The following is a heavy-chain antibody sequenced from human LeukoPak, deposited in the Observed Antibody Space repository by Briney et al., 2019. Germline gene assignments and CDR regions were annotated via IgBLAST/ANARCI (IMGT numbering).Heavy chain of an antibody. J-gene: IGHJ4*02. CDR3: AYSSSWWSLGGFDY. CDR2: TYYRSKWYN. Sequence: SQTLSLTCAISGDSVSSNSAAWNRIRQSPSRGLEWLGRTYYRSKWYNDYAVSVKSRITINPDTSKNQFSLQLNSVTPEDTAVYYCAYSSSWWSLGGFDYWGQGTLVTVSS. D-gene: IGHD6-13*01. V-gene: IGHV6-1*01. CDR1: GDSVSSNSAA.